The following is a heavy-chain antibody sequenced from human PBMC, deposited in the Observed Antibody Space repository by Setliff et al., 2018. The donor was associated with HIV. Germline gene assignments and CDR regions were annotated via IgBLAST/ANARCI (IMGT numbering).Heavy chain of an antibody. J-gene: IGHJ4*02. V-gene: IGHV3-33*06. CDR1: GFAFSNYG. CDR2: IWFDGSKK. Sequence: GGSLRLSCAASGFAFSNYGMHWVRQAPGKGLEWVAVIWFDGSKKYYADSVKGRFTISRDNSKNALYLQMNSLRAEDTAVYYCAKGYSGYDCTLDYWGQGTPVTVSS. D-gene: IGHD5-12*01. CDR3: AKGYSGYDCTLDY.